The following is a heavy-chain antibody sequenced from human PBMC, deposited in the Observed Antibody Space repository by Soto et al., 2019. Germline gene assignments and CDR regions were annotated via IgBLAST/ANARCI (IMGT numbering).Heavy chain of an antibody. CDR3: AKDNDFRHPSYATVV. CDR1: GFTFSSYG. D-gene: IGHD1-1*01. CDR2: ISYDGSNK. V-gene: IGHV3-30*18. J-gene: IGHJ6*02. Sequence: GGYVGLSCAASGFTFSSYGMHWVRQAPGKGLEWVAVISYDGSNKYYADSVKGRFTISRDNSKNTLYLQMNSLRAEDTAVYYCAKDNDFRHPSYATVVWYQATTV.